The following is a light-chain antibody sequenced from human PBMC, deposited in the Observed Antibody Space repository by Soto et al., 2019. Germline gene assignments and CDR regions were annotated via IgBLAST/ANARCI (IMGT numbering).Light chain of an antibody. CDR2: GTS. CDR3: QQYDSLPPWT. V-gene: IGKV3-20*01. Sequence: EIVLTPSPGTLSFSPGERATLSCRASQSVSSSYLAWYQQKPGQSPRLLIFGTSIRATGIPDRFSGGGSGADFTLTISRLDPEDFAVYYCQQYDSLPPWTFGQGTKVDIK. J-gene: IGKJ1*01. CDR1: QSVSSSY.